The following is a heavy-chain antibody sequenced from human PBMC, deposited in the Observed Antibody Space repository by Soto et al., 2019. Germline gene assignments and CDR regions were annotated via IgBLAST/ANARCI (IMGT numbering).Heavy chain of an antibody. D-gene: IGHD5-18*01. CDR1: GFTFSSYW. CDR2: INSDGSTT. V-gene: IGHV3-74*01. Sequence: EVQLVESGGGLVKPGGSLRLSCAASGFTFSSYWMLWVRQAPGKGLVWVSRINSDGSTTSYPDSVKGRFTISRDNAKNTLYLQMNSLRAEDTAVYYCARVNPGYSYVNYWGQGTLVTVSS. CDR3: ARVNPGYSYVNY. J-gene: IGHJ4*02.